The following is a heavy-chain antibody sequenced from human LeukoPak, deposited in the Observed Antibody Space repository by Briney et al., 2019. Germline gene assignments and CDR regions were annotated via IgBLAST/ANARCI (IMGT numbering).Heavy chain of an antibody. CDR2: ISGYSSTL. CDR1: GFTFSSYS. J-gene: IGHJ4*02. Sequence: GGSLRLSCAASGFTFSSYSMTWVRQAPGKGLEWVSYISGYSSTLYYADSVKGRFTISRDNAKNSLYLQMNSLKTEDTAVYYCTTDRWELWHGDRLPHAYWGQGTLVTVSS. V-gene: IGHV3-48*01. CDR3: TTDRWELWHGDRLPHAY. D-gene: IGHD1-26*01.